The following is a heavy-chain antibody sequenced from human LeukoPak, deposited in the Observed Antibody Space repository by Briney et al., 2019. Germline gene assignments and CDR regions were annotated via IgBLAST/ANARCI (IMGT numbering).Heavy chain of an antibody. D-gene: IGHD2-2*01. CDR3: AKGSSTSSYY. V-gene: IGHV3-23*01. J-gene: IGHJ4*02. CDR1: GFTFSSYG. CDR2: ISAGGGGT. Sequence: PGGSLRLSCAASGFTFSSYGMHWVRQAPGKGLEWVSSISAGGGGTYYADSVKGRFTISRDNSKNTLYLQMDSLRAEDTAVYYCAKGSSTSSYYWGQGTLVTVSS.